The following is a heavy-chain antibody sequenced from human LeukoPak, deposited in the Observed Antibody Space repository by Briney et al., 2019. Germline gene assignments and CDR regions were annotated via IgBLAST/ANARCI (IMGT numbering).Heavy chain of an antibody. CDR1: GFTFSSYS. Sequence: TGGSLRLSCAASGFTFSSYSMNWVRQAPGKGLEWVSSISSSSSYIYYADSVKGRFTISRDNAKNSLYLQMNSLRAKDTAVYYCAGRNEYYYDSSGYTLTNWFDPWGQGTLVTVSS. CDR3: AGRNEYYYDSSGYTLTNWFDP. CDR2: ISSSSSYI. J-gene: IGHJ5*02. D-gene: IGHD3-22*01. V-gene: IGHV3-21*01.